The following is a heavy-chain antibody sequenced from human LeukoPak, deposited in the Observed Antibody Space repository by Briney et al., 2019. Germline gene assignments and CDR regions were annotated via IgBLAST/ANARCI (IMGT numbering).Heavy chain of an antibody. V-gene: IGHV3-20*01. D-gene: IGHD6-19*01. J-gene: IGHJ4*02. CDR2: INWNGGST. Sequence: SWVRQAPGRGLEWVSGINWNGGSTGYADSVKGRFTISRDNAKNSLYLQMNSLRAEDTALYHCARHVSSGWFYYFDYWGQGTLVTVSS. CDR3: ARHVSSGWFYYFDY.